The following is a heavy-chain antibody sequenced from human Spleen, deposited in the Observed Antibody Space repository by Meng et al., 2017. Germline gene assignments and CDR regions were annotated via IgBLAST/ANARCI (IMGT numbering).Heavy chain of an antibody. CDR2: IIPIFGTT. CDR1: GDTFSIYA. D-gene: IGHD6-19*01. J-gene: IGHJ4*02. Sequence: QVQLVTSVSGLKKPVASVKVSCKASGDTFSIYAISWVRQAPGQGLEWMGGIIPIFGTTNYAQKFQGRVTITADISTSTAYMELSSLRSEDTAVYYCAWSSGWYVYWGQGTLVTVSS. V-gene: IGHV1-69*06. CDR3: AWSSGWYVY.